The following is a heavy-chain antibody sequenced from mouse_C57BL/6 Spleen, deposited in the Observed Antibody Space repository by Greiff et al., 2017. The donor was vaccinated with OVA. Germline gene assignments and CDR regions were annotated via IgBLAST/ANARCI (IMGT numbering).Heavy chain of an antibody. CDR2: IDPANGNT. CDR1: GFNIKNTY. CDR3: ARAYYSNSPFDY. D-gene: IGHD2-5*01. J-gene: IGHJ2*01. Sequence: VQLKQSVAELVRPGASVKLSCTASGFNIKNTYMHWVKQRPEQGLEWIGRIDPANGNTKYAPKFPGKATITADTTSNTAYLQLSSLTSEDTAIYYCARAYYSNSPFDYWGQGTTLTVSS. V-gene: IGHV14-3*01.